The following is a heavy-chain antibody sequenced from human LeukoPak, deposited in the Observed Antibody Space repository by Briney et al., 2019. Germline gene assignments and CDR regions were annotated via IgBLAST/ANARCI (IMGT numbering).Heavy chain of an antibody. D-gene: IGHD6-13*01. CDR1: GYTFTTYG. J-gene: IGHJ4*02. CDR3: ATVSHSSWIGNSDY. V-gene: IGHV1-18*01. CDR2: ISAYNGNT. Sequence: ASVKVSCKASGYTFTTYGISWVRQAPGQGLEWMGWISAYNGNTNYAQKLQGRVTMTTDTSTSTAYMELRSLSSDDTAVYYCATVSHSSWIGNSDYWGQGTLVTVSS.